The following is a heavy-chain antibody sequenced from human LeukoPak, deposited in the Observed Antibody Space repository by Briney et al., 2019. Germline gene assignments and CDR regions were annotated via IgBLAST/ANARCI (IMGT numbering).Heavy chain of an antibody. CDR3: AAGGDRAKAGY. J-gene: IGHJ4*01. CDR1: GASINNGHHY. V-gene: IGHV4-39*01. CDR2: IHYSGTP. Sequence: SETLSLTCSGASINNGHHYRAWIRQPPGKGLEWIGTIHYSGTPIFYNPSLERRVTLFADTSKNQFSLTLSSVTAADTATRYCAAGGDRAKAGYWGHGTLVTVSS. D-gene: IGHD3-16*01.